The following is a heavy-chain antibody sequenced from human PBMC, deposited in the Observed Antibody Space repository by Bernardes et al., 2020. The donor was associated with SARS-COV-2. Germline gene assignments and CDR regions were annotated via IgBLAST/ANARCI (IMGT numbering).Heavy chain of an antibody. D-gene: IGHD2-2*01. Sequence: GESLKISCKGSGYSFTSYWIGWVRQMPGKGLEWMGIIYPGDSDTRYSPSFQGQVTISADKSISTAYLQWSSLKASDTAMYYCARRVYCSSTSCFSPYNYFDYWGQGTLVTVSS. V-gene: IGHV5-51*01. J-gene: IGHJ4*02. CDR2: IYPGDSDT. CDR3: ARRVYCSSTSCFSPYNYFDY. CDR1: GYSFTSYW.